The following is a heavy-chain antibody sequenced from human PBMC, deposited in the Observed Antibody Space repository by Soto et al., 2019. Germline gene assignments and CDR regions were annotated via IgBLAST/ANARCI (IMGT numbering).Heavy chain of an antibody. CDR3: AALGRYCSSTSCYRSGLYFDY. D-gene: IGHD2-2*01. V-gene: IGHV1-58*01. CDR1: GFTFTSSA. Sequence: SVKVSCKASGFTFTSSAVQWVRQARGQRLEWIGWIVVGSGNTNYAQKFQERVTITRDMSTSTAYMELSSLRSEDTAVYYCAALGRYCSSTSCYRSGLYFDYWGQGTLVTVSS. CDR2: IVVGSGNT. J-gene: IGHJ4*02.